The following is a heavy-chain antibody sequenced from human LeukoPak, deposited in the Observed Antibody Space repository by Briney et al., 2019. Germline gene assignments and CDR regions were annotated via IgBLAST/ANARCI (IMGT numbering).Heavy chain of an antibody. J-gene: IGHJ6*02. CDR2: IYYSGST. CDR1: GGSISSSSYY. CDR3: ARSFDSRGYYYYGMDV. D-gene: IGHD3-22*01. V-gene: IGHV4-61*01. Sequence: SETLSLTCTVSGGSISSSSYYWSWIRQPPGKGLEWIGYIYYSGSTSYSSSLKSRVTISLDTPKNQFSLKLSSVTAADTAVYYCARSFDSRGYYYYGMDVWGQGTTVTVSS.